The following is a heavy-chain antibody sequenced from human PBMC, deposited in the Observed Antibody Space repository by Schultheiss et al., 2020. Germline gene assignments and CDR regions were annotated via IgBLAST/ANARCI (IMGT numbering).Heavy chain of an antibody. CDR3: ARGSSGSYFDY. CDR1: GGSISSGRYY. J-gene: IGHJ4*02. Sequence: SETLSLTCTVSGGSISSGRYYWSWIRQHPGKGLEWIGYIYYSGSTYYNPSLKSRVTISVDTSKNQFSLKLSSVTAADTAVYYCARGSSGSYFDYWGQGTLVTVSS. D-gene: IGHD1-26*01. CDR2: IYYSGST. V-gene: IGHV4-31*03.